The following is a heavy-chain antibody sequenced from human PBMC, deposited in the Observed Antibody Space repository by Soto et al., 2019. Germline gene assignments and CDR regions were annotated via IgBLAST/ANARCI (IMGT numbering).Heavy chain of an antibody. Sequence: HPGGSLRLSCAASGFTFSSYGMHWVRQAPGKGLEWVAVISYDGSNKYYADSVKGRFTTSRDNSKNTLYLQMNSLRAEDTAVYYCAKDQSVATIKGNGMDVWGQGTTVTVSS. V-gene: IGHV3-30*18. J-gene: IGHJ6*02. D-gene: IGHD5-12*01. CDR1: GFTFSSYG. CDR3: AKDQSVATIKGNGMDV. CDR2: ISYDGSNK.